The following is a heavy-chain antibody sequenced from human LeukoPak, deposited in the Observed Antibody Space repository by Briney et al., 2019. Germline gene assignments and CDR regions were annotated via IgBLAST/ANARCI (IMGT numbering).Heavy chain of an antibody. CDR1: GFTFSNYG. CDR3: ARDVRGKYSSSEGDY. Sequence: PGGSLRLSCAASGFTFSNYGMHWVRQAPGKGLEWVAVIWYDGSNKYYADSVKGRFTISRDNSKNTLYLQMNSLRAEDTAVYYCARDVRGKYSSSEGDYWGQGTLVTVSS. CDR2: IWYDGSNK. D-gene: IGHD6-6*01. J-gene: IGHJ4*02. V-gene: IGHV3-33*01.